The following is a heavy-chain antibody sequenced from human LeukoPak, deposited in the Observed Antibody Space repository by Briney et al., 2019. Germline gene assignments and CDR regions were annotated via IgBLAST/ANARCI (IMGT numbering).Heavy chain of an antibody. D-gene: IGHD3-22*01. V-gene: IGHV4-30-4*01. CDR1: GGSISSGDYY. CDR3: ARSSMDYYDSSGYSGNANWFDP. CDR2: IYYSGST. J-gene: IGHJ5*02. Sequence: PSETLSLTCTVSGGSISSGDYYWRWIRQPPGKGLEWIGYIYYSGSTYYNPSLKSRVTISVDTSKNQFSLKLSSVTAADTTVYYCARSSMDYYDSSGYSGNANWFDPWGQGTLVTVSS.